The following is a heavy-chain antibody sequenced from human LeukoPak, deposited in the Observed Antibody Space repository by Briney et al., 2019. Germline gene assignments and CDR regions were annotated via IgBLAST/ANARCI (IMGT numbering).Heavy chain of an antibody. CDR1: GGSISSSSYY. V-gene: IGHV4-39*01. J-gene: IGHJ3*01. Sequence: PETLSLTCTVSGGSISSSSYYWGWVRQPPGKGREWVGSIYYSASTYYHPPLKSPVTISVDPSKNQFSLKLSSVTAADTAVYYCARGTGIAVLLASWGQGTMVTVSS. D-gene: IGHD6-19*01. CDR3: ARGTGIAVLLAS. CDR2: IYYSAST.